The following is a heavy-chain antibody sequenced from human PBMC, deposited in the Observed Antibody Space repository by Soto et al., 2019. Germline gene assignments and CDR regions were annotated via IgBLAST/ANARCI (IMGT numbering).Heavy chain of an antibody. CDR1: GYSFLNYW. CDR3: ARHIVDTSMTASFNY. D-gene: IGHD5-18*01. V-gene: IGHV5-51*01. Sequence: GESLKISCKTSGYSFLNYWIGWVRQMPGKGLEWMGIIYPGDSNARYSPSFQGQVTISADKSISTVYLQWSSLKASDTAMYYCARHIVDTSMTASFNYWGQGTQVTVSS. CDR2: IYPGDSNA. J-gene: IGHJ4*02.